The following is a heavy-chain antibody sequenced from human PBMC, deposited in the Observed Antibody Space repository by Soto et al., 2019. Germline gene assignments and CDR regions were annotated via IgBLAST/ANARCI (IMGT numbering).Heavy chain of an antibody. J-gene: IGHJ4*02. CDR2: IWYDGSNK. V-gene: IGHV3-33*01. CDR3: ARDRGPSLLRFLEWLLPDY. Sequence: QVQLVEPGGGVVQPGRSLRLSCAASGFTFSSYGMHWVRQAPGKGLEWVAVIWYDGSNKYYADSVKGRFTISRDNSKNTLYLQMNSLRAEDTAVYYCARDRGPSLLRFLEWLLPDYWGQGTLVTVSS. D-gene: IGHD3-3*01. CDR1: GFTFSSYG.